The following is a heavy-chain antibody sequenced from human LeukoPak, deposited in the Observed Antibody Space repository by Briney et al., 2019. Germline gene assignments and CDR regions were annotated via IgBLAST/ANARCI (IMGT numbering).Heavy chain of an antibody. CDR1: GYTFTSYG. D-gene: IGHD3-10*01. Sequence: GASVKVSCKASGYTFTSYGISWVRQAPGQGLEWMGWISAYNGNTNYAQKLQGGVTMTTDTSTSTAYMELRSLRSDDTAVYYCARDGDYYGSGSYYIKFDYWGQGTLVTVSS. CDR3: ARDGDYYGSGSYYIKFDY. CDR2: ISAYNGNT. J-gene: IGHJ4*02. V-gene: IGHV1-18*01.